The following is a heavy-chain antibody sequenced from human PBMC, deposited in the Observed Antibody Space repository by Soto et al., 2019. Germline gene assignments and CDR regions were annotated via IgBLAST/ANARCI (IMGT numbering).Heavy chain of an antibody. CDR3: TTTYGSGP. CDR2: IKSKTDGGTT. D-gene: IGHD3-10*01. Sequence: GGSVRLSCASSGFTFIDAWMTWVRQAPGKGLEWVGRIKSKTDGGTTDYAAPVKGRFTISRDDSKNTLYLQMNSLKTEDTAVFYCTTTYGSGPWGQGTLVTVSS. CDR1: GFTFIDAW. V-gene: IGHV3-15*01. J-gene: IGHJ5*02.